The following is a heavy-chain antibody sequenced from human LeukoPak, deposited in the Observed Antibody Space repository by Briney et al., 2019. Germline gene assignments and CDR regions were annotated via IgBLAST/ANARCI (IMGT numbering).Heavy chain of an antibody. CDR2: INHSGST. V-gene: IGHV4-34*01. J-gene: IGHJ6*03. CDR3: VTREAYYYYYMDV. CDR1: GGSFSGYY. Sequence: SETLSLTCVVYGGSFSGYYWSWIRQPPGKGLEWIGEINHSGSTNYNPSLKSRVTISVDTSKNQFSLKLSSVTAADPAVYYCVTREAYYYYYMDVWGKGTTVTVSS.